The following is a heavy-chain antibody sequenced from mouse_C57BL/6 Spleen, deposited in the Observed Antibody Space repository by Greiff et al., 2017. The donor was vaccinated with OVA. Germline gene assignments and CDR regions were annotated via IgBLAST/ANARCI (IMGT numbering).Heavy chain of an antibody. D-gene: IGHD2-1*01. CDR3: ARGRGNFAWFAY. J-gene: IGHJ3*01. Sequence: EVQLQQSGPELVKPGASVKMSCKASGYTFTDYNMHWVKQSHGKSLEWIGYINPNNGGTSYNQKFKGKATLTVNKSSSTAYMELRSLTSEDSAVYYCARGRGNFAWFAYWGQGTLVTVSA. CDR2: INPNNGGT. CDR1: GYTFTDYN. V-gene: IGHV1-22*01.